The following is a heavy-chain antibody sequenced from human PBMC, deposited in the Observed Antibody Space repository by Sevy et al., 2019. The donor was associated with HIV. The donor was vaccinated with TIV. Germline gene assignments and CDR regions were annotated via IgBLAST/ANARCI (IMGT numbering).Heavy chain of an antibody. D-gene: IGHD3-3*01. CDR1: GGSISSSNW. V-gene: IGHV4-4*02. J-gene: IGHJ4*02. CDR2: IYYSRST. CDR3: VRGYHDFWTGYRDDFDF. Sequence: SETLSLTCGVSGGSISSSNWWSWVRHPPGRGLEWIGEIYYSRSTNYNPSLKSRVTILLDKSKNQFSLNVTSVTAADTAVDYGVRGYHDFWTGYRDDFDFWGQGILVTVSS.